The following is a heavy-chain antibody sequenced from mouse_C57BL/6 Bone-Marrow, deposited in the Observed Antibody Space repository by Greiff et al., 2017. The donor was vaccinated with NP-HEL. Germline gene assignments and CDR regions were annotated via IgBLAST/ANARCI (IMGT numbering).Heavy chain of an antibody. D-gene: IGHD1-1*01. CDR3: ARSGLVGY. CDR2: IYPGDGDT. CDR1: GYAFSSSW. J-gene: IGHJ2*01. V-gene: IGHV1-82*01. Sequence: VQGVESGPELVKPGASVKISCKASGYAFSSSWMNWVKQRPGKGLEWIGRIYPGDGDTNYNGKFKGKATLTADKSSSTAYMQLSSLTSEDSAVYFCARSGLVGYWGQGTTLTVSS.